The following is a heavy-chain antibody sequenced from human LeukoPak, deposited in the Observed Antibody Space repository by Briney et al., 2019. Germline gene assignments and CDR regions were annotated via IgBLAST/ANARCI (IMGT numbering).Heavy chain of an antibody. Sequence: SETLSLTCTVSGGSISSYYWSWIRQPPGKGLEWIGYIYYSGSTNYNPSLKSRVTISVDTSKNQFSLKLSSVTAADTAVYYCATHSYGSGSPYWGQGTLVTVSS. CDR2: IYYSGST. D-gene: IGHD3-10*01. J-gene: IGHJ4*02. V-gene: IGHV4-59*01. CDR3: ATHSYGSGSPY. CDR1: GGSISSYY.